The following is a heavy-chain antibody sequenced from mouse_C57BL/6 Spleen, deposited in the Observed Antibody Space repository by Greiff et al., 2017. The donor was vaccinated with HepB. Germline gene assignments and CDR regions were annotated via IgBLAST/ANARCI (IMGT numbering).Heavy chain of an antibody. CDR2: ISSGGDYI. CDR1: GFTFSSYA. V-gene: IGHV5-9-1*02. J-gene: IGHJ4*01. Sequence: EVHLVESGEGLVKPGGSLKLSCAASGFTFSSYAMSWVRQTPEKRLEWVAYISSGGDYIYYADTVKGRFTISRDNARNTLYLQMSSLTSEDTAMYYCTRDPRFGAMEYWGQGTSVTVSS. CDR3: TRDPRFGAMEY.